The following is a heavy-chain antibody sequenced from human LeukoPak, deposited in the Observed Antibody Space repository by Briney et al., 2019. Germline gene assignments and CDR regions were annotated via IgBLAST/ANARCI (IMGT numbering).Heavy chain of an antibody. J-gene: IGHJ4*02. D-gene: IGHD4-17*01. V-gene: IGHV1-24*01. CDR3: ATVFYGDYYFDY. CDR1: GYTLTELS. Sequence: ASVKVSCKVSGYTLTELSMHCVRQAPGKGLAGMGGFDPENGETIYAHKFQGRVTMTEDTSTDSAYMELSRLISKDTAVYYCATVFYGDYYFDYWGQGTLGTVSS. CDR2: FDPENGET.